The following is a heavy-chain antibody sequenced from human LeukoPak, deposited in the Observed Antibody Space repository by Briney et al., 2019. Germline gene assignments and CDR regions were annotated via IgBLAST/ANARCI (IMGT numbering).Heavy chain of an antibody. V-gene: IGHV4-39*07. Sequence: PSETLSLTCTVSGGSISSSSYYWGWIRQPPGKGLEWIGNIYYSGSTYYSPSLKSRVTISVDTSKNQFSLKLSSVTAADTAVYYCARRGYSSGWYNYWGQGTLVTVSS. J-gene: IGHJ4*02. CDR1: GGSISSSSYY. CDR2: IYYSGST. D-gene: IGHD6-19*01. CDR3: ARRGYSSGWYNY.